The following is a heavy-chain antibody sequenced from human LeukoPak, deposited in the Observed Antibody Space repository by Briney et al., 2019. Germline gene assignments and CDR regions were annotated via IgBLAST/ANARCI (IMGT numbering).Heavy chain of an antibody. D-gene: IGHD4-23*01. CDR3: ARYYGGNSHYYYPGMDV. Sequence: SETLSLTCAVYGGSFSGYYWSWIRQPPGKGLEWIGEINHSGSTNYNPSLKSRVTISVDTSKNQFSLKLSSVTAADTAVYYCARYYGGNSHYYYPGMDVWGQGTTVTVSS. CDR1: GGSFSGYY. CDR2: INHSGST. J-gene: IGHJ6*02. V-gene: IGHV4-34*01.